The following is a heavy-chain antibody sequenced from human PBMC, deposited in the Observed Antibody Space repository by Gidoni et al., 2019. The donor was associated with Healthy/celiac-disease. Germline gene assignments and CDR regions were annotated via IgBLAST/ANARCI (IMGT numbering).Heavy chain of an antibody. CDR2: ISYDGSNK. CDR3: ARALAAAGTVDFDY. Sequence: QVQLVESGGGVVQPGRSPRLSCAASGSPSSSYGMHSVRQAPGKGLEWVAVISYDGSNKYYADSVKGRFTISRDNSKNTLYLQMNSLRAEDTAVYYCARALAAAGTVDFDYWGQGTLVTVSS. J-gene: IGHJ4*02. D-gene: IGHD6-13*01. CDR1: GSPSSSYG. V-gene: IGHV3-30*03.